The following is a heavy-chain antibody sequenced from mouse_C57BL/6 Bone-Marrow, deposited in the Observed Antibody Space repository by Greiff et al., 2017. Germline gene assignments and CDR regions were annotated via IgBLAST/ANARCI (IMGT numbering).Heavy chain of an antibody. V-gene: IGHV1-54*01. CDR1: GYAFTNYL. CDR2: INPGSGGT. D-gene: IGHD1-1*01. CDR3: ARSYDYYGSSYWYFDV. J-gene: IGHJ1*03. Sequence: QVQLQQSGAELVRPGPSVKVSCKASGYAFTNYLIEWVKQRPGQGLEWIGVINPGSGGTNYNEKFKGKATLTADKSSSTAYMQLSSLTSEDSAVYFCARSYDYYGSSYWYFDVWGTGTTVTVSS.